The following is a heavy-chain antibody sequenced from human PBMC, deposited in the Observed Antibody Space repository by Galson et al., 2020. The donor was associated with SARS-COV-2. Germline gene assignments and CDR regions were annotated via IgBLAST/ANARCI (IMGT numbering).Heavy chain of an antibody. CDR1: GGSISSGGYS. J-gene: IGHJ3*02. Sequence: ASETLSLTCAVSGGSISSGGYSWSWIRQPPGKGLEWIGYIYHSGSTYYNPSLKSRVTISVDRSKNQFSLKLSSVTAADTAVYYCARRGQPSSDAFDIWGQGTMVTVSS. V-gene: IGHV4-30-2*01. CDR3: ARRGQPSSDAFDI. CDR2: IYHSGST.